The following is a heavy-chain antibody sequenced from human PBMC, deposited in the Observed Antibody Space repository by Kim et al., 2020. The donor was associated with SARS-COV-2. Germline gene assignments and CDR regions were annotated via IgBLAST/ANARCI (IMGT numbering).Heavy chain of an antibody. CDR3: ARVLGYCTGGVCYQSDY. D-gene: IGHD2-8*02. Sequence: VKGRFTISRDNAKNSLYLQMNSLRAEDTAVYYCARVLGYCTGGVCYQSDYWGQGTLVTVSS. V-gene: IGHV3-11*06. J-gene: IGHJ4*02.